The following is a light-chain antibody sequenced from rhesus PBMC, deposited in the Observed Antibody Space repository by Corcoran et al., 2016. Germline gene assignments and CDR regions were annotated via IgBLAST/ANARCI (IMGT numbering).Light chain of an antibody. J-gene: IGKJ4*01. V-gene: IGKV1-22*01. CDR3: QQYSSRPLT. CDR2: KAS. Sequence: DIQMTQSPSSLSASVGDTVTITCRASQGISSWLAWYQQKPGKAPKLLIYKASSLQSGVTSRVSGRGSGTDFTLTISSLQSEDFATYYCQQYSSRPLTFGGGTKVELK. CDR1: QGISSW.